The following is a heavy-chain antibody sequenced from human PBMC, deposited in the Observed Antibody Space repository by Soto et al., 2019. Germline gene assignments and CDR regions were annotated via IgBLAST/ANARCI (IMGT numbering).Heavy chain of an antibody. Sequence: EVQLVESGGGLVQPGGSLRLSCAASGFTFSSYWMSWVRQAPGKGLEWVANIKQDGSEKYYVDSVKGRFTISRDNAKNSLYLQMNSLRAEDTAVYYCARVHLVLGPSLGGAFDIWGQGTMVTVSS. CDR2: IKQDGSEK. J-gene: IGHJ3*02. V-gene: IGHV3-7*05. CDR1: GFTFSSYW. CDR3: ARVHLVLGPSLGGAFDI. D-gene: IGHD2-8*02.